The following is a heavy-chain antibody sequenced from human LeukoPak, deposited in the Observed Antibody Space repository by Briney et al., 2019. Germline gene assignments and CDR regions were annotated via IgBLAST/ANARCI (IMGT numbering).Heavy chain of an antibody. CDR3: ARVHYSYYYMDV. D-gene: IGHD3-10*01. CDR1: GGSFGGYY. V-gene: IGHV4-34*01. CDR2: INHSGST. Sequence: SETLSLTCAVYGGSFGGYYWSWIRQPPGKGLEWIGEINHSGSTNYNPSLKSRVTISLDTSQNHFSLNLSYVTPSDPAVYYCARVHYSYYYMDVWGKGTTVTVSS. J-gene: IGHJ6*03.